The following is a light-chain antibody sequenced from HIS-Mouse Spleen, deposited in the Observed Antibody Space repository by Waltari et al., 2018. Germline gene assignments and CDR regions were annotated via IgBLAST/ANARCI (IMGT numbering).Light chain of an antibody. J-gene: IGLJ3*02. CDR1: SSTIGSNQ. V-gene: IGLV1-47*01. CDR2: RNN. Sequence: QSVLTQPPSASGTPGQRVTIPCSGSSSTIGSNQVYWYQQLPGTAPKLLIYRNNQRPSGVPDRFSGSKSGTSASLAISGLRSEDEADYYCAAWDDSLSGPVFGGGTKLTVL. CDR3: AAWDDSLSGPV.